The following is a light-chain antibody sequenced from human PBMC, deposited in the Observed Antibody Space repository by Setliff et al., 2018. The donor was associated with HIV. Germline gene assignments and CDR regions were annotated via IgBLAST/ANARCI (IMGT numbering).Light chain of an antibody. CDR2: EVN. J-gene: IGLJ1*01. V-gene: IGLV2-14*01. CDR1: SSDVGSYNY. Sequence: QSVLTQPASVSGSPGQSITISCTGTSSDVGSYNYVSWYQQHPGKAPKLIIYEVNNRPSGISNRFSGSKSANTASLTISGLQAEDEADYYCSSYTTTSTPYVFGTGTKV. CDR3: SSYTTTSTPYV.